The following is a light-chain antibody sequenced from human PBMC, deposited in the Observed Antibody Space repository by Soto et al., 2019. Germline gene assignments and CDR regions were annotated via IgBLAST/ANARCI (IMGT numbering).Light chain of an antibody. CDR2: GSS. CDR3: QQYGSSPRT. Sequence: EIVLTQYPGTLSLSPGERATLSCRASQSVSSSYLAWYQQKPGQAPRLLIYGSSSRATGIPDRFSGSGSGTDFTLTISRLEPEYFAVYYCQQYGSSPRTFGQGPKPEIK. V-gene: IGKV3-20*01. CDR1: QSVSSSY. J-gene: IGKJ2*01.